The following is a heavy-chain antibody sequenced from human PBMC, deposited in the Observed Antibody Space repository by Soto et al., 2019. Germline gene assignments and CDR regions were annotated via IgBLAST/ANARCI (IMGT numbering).Heavy chain of an antibody. CDR3: ARDAYYYGSGSGRGGYYGMDV. D-gene: IGHD3-10*01. Sequence: SETLSLTCTVSGGSISSGDYYWSWIRQPPXKGLEWIGYIYYSGSTYYNPSLKSRVTISVDTSKNQFSLKLSSVTAADTAVYYCARDAYYYGSGSGRGGYYGMDVWGQGTTVTVSS. CDR2: IYYSGST. V-gene: IGHV4-30-4*01. CDR1: GGSISSGDYY. J-gene: IGHJ6*02.